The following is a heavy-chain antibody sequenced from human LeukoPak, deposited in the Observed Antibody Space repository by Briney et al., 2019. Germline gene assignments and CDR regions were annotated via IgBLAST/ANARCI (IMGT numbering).Heavy chain of an antibody. CDR3: AKATSSWHEFDY. Sequence: GGSLRLSCAASGFTFDDYAMHWVCQAPGKGLEWVSLITWDADSTYYADSVKGRFTISRDNSKNPLYLQMNSLRAEDTALYYCAKATSSWHEFDYWGQGTLVTVSS. J-gene: IGHJ4*02. D-gene: IGHD6-13*01. CDR1: GFTFDDYA. V-gene: IGHV3-43D*03. CDR2: ITWDADST.